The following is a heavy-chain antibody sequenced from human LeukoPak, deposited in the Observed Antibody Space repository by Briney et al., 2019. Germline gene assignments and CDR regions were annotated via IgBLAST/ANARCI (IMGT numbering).Heavy chain of an antibody. V-gene: IGHV4-30-4*01. CDR3: ARLGTYRYGYYYGSGTPKYIDY. D-gene: IGHD3-10*01. CDR1: GGSISSGDYY. J-gene: IGHJ4*02. Sequence: PSETLSLTCTVSGGSISSGDYYWSWIRQPPGKGLEWIGYIYYSGSTYYNPSLKSRVTISVDTSKNQFSLKLSFVTAADTAVYYCARLGTYRYGYYYGSGTPKYIDYWGQGTLVTVSS. CDR2: IYYSGST.